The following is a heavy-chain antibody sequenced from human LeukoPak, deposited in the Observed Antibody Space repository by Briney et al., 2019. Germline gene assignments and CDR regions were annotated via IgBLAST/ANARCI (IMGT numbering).Heavy chain of an antibody. CDR2: IRYDGSNK. V-gene: IGHV3-30*02. CDR1: GFTFSSYG. Sequence: GGSLRLSCAASGFTFSSYGMHWVRQAPGKGLEWVAFIRYDGSNKYYADSVKGRFTISRDNSKNTLYLQMNSLRAEDTAVYYCAKDPKKFVHGDYGGSDYWGQGTLVTVSS. D-gene: IGHD4-23*01. CDR3: AKDPKKFVHGDYGGSDY. J-gene: IGHJ4*02.